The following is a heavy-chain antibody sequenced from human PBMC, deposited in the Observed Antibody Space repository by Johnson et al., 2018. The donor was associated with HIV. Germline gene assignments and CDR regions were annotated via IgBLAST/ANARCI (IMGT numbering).Heavy chain of an antibody. J-gene: IGHJ3*02. D-gene: IGHD4-23*01. Sequence: EVQLVESGGGLIQPGGSLRLSCAASGFTVSSNYMSWVRQAPGKGLEWVSVIYSGGSTYYADSVKGRFTISRDNSKNTLYLQMNSLRAEDTAVYYCARDGRWPRDAFDIWGQGTMVTVSS. CDR3: ARDGRWPRDAFDI. V-gene: IGHV3-53*01. CDR1: GFTVSSNY. CDR2: IYSGGST.